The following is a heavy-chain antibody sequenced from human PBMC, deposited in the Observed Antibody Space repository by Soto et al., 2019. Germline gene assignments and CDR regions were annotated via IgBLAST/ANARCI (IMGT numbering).Heavy chain of an antibody. D-gene: IGHD6-25*01. Sequence: ASVKVSCKASGYTFITYDINWVRQATGQGLEWMGWMNPSNGNAGYAQKFQGRLTMTRNTSISTAYMELSSLRSDDTAVYFCAIRKKRSGPNSSDSWCQASLVTV. CDR2: MNPSNGNA. V-gene: IGHV1-8*01. CDR3: AIRKKRSGPNSSDS. J-gene: IGHJ4*02. CDR1: GYTFITYD.